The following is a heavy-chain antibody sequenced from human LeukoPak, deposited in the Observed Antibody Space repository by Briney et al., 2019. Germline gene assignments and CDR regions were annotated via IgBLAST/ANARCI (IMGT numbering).Heavy chain of an antibody. D-gene: IGHD3-10*01. CDR1: GYSFTGYY. CDR3: ARDDYYGSGSYYNPYGMDV. J-gene: IGHJ6*02. Sequence: ASVTVSCKASGYSFTGYYMHWVRQAPGQGLEWMGIINPSGGSTSYAQKFQGRVTMTRDTSTSTVYMELSSLRSEDTAVYYCARDDYYGSGSYYNPYGMDVWGQGTTVTVSS. CDR2: INPSGGST. V-gene: IGHV1-46*01.